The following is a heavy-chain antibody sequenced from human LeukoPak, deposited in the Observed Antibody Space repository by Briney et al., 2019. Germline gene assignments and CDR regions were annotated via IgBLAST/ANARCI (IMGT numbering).Heavy chain of an antibody. V-gene: IGHV4-59*01. CDR2: IYYSGST. Sequence: PSETLSLTCTVSGGSISSYYWSWVRQPPGKGLEWIGYIYYSGSTNYNPSLKSRVTISVDTSKNQFSLKLSSVPAADTAVYYCARGRDGYRAWGQGTLVTVSS. CDR3: ARGRDGYRA. CDR1: GGSISSYY. J-gene: IGHJ4*02. D-gene: IGHD5-24*01.